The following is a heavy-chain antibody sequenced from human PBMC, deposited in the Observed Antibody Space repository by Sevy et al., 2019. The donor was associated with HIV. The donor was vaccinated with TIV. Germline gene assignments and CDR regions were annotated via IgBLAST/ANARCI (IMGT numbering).Heavy chain of an antibody. Sequence: GGSLRLSCAASGFTFSDYYMSWIRQAPGNGLEWVSYISGSAAFIHYADSLQGRFTISRDNAKNSLYLQMNSLRAEDTAVYYCARGEYFGELGNWFDPLGQGTLVTVSS. D-gene: IGHD3-10*01. CDR2: ISGSAAFI. CDR3: ARGEYFGELGNWFDP. V-gene: IGHV3-11*01. J-gene: IGHJ5*02. CDR1: GFTFSDYY.